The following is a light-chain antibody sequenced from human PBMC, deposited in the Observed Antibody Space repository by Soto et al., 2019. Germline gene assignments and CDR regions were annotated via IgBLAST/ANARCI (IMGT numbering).Light chain of an antibody. V-gene: IGKV1-39*01. CDR2: GAS. CDR1: QTISTD. J-gene: IGKJ2*01. CDR3: QQYGSSPMYT. Sequence: DIQMTQSPSSLSASVGDRVTITCRASQTISTDLNWYQWKSGKAPKLLIYGASTLQSGVPSRFSGSGSGTDFTLTITSLQPEDFAVYYCQQYGSSPMYTFGQGTKLEIK.